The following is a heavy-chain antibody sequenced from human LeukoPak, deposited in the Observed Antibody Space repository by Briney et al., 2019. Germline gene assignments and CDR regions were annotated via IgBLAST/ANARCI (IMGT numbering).Heavy chain of an antibody. J-gene: IGHJ5*02. CDR3: ARSHGSGSYPFDP. CDR2: ISSSSSYI. D-gene: IGHD3-10*01. Sequence: GGSLRLSCAASGFTFSSYSMNWVRQAPGKGLEWVSSISSSSSYIYYADSVKGRFTISRDNAKNSLYLQMNSLRAEDTAVYYCARSHGSGSYPFDPWAREPWSPSPQ. CDR1: GFTFSSYS. V-gene: IGHV3-21*01.